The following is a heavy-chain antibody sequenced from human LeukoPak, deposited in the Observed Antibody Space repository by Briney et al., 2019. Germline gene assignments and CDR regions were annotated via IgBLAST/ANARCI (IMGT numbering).Heavy chain of an antibody. CDR3: AKDYYDSSGYLDY. CDR1: GFTFGSYG. J-gene: IGHJ4*02. V-gene: IGHV3-33*06. Sequence: GRSLRLSCAASGFTFGSYGMHWVRQAPGKGLEWVAVIWYDGSNKYYADSVKGRFTISRDNSKNTLYLQMNSLRAEDTAVYYCAKDYYDSSGYLDYWGQGTLVTVSS. CDR2: IWYDGSNK. D-gene: IGHD3-22*01.